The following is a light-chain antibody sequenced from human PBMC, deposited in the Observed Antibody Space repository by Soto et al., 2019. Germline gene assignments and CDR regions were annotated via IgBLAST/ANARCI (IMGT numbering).Light chain of an antibody. J-gene: IGKJ4*01. Sequence: EFVSTQYTGTLSFSPGHRATLSCRAIQRISSNYLAWYQQKPGQAPRLLIYGASSRATGIPDRFSGSGSGTDFTLTISRLEPEDFAVYYCQQYGSSLGVTFGGGTKVDIK. CDR2: GAS. V-gene: IGKV3-20*01. CDR1: QRISSNY. CDR3: QQYGSSLGVT.